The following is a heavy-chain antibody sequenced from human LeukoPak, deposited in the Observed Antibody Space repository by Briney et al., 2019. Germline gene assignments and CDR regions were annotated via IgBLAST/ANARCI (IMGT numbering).Heavy chain of an antibody. CDR3: AGRLRGFYFDY. V-gene: IGHV4-34*01. CDR1: GGSFSAYY. J-gene: IGHJ4*02. D-gene: IGHD3-16*01. CDR2: INHRGST. Sequence: SETLSLTCAVYGGSFSAYYWSWIRQPPGKGLEWIGEINHRGSTNYNPSLKSRVTISVDTSKNQFSLKLSSVTAADTAVYYCAGRLRGFYFDYWGQGTPVTVSS.